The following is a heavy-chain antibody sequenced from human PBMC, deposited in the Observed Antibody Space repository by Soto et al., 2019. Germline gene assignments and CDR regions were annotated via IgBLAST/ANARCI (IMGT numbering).Heavy chain of an antibody. D-gene: IGHD3-10*01. CDR2: TYYRSKWNT. CDR1: GDSVSSNSAA. J-gene: IGHJ6*02. CDR3: ARQAFATLAIYGLDD. Sequence: PSQTLSLTCVISGDSVSSNSAAWNWIRQSPSRGLEWLGRTYYRSKWNTDSAVSMKNRITITPDTSKNLFSLQLDSVTPEDTAVYYCARQAFATLAIYGLDDWGQGTTVTVSS. V-gene: IGHV6-1*01.